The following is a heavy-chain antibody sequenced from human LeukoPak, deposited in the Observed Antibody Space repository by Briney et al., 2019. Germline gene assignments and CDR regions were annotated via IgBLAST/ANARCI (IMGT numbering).Heavy chain of an antibody. Sequence: GGSLRLSCAASGFTFSSYWMSWVRQAPGKGLEWVANIKQDGSEKYYVDSVKGRFTISRDNARNSLYLQMNSLRAEDTAVYYCASGFDIVVVPAAAFDYWGQGTLVTVSS. J-gene: IGHJ4*02. CDR2: IKQDGSEK. D-gene: IGHD2-2*01. CDR3: ASGFDIVVVPAAAFDY. CDR1: GFTFSSYW. V-gene: IGHV3-7*01.